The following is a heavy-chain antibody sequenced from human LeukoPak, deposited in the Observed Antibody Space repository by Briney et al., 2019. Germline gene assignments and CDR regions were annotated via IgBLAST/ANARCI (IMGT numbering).Heavy chain of an antibody. J-gene: IGHJ6*03. V-gene: IGHV3-30*02. D-gene: IGHD3-22*01. Sequence: GGSLRLSCAASGHIFRSSGMHWVRQAPGKGLEWVAFTQYDESNKYYADSVKGRFTISRDNSKNTVFLQMNSLRPEDTALYYCAKQMIERPHYYYMDVWGKGTTVTVSS. CDR1: GHIFRSSG. CDR2: TQYDESNK. CDR3: AKQMIERPHYYYMDV.